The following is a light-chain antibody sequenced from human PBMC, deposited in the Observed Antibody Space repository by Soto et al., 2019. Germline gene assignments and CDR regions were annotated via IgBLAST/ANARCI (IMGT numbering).Light chain of an antibody. J-gene: IGLJ1*01. CDR3: TSHAGSNNYV. Sequence: SALTQPPSASGSPGQPVTISCTGTSSDVGGYNYVSWYQQHPGKAPKLIISEVSKRPSGVPDRFSGSKSGNTASLTVSGLQAEDEADYYCTSHAGSNNYVFGTGTKVTVL. CDR1: SSDVGGYNY. CDR2: EVS. V-gene: IGLV2-8*01.